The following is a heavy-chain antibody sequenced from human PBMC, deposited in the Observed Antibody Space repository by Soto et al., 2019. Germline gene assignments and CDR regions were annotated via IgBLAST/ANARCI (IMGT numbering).Heavy chain of an antibody. CDR3: ARGLYCLTCRCFPNLFDS. Sequence: KASETLSLTCSVSGDSISTVDYFWAWIRQPPGQAMEYIGYIYKSTTTYYNPSFESRVAISLDTSKSQFSLTVTSVTAADTAVYFCARGLYCLTCRCFPNLFDSWGQGXLVTVSS. V-gene: IGHV4-30-4*01. CDR1: GDSISTVDYF. CDR2: IYKSTTT. J-gene: IGHJ5*01. D-gene: IGHD2-15*01.